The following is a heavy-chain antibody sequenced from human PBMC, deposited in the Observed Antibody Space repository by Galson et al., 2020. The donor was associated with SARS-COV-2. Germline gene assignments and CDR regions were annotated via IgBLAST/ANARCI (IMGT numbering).Heavy chain of an antibody. CDR1: GGSFSGYY. V-gene: IGHV4-34*01. CDR3: ARGVGLAGLGYYYMDV. D-gene: IGHD3-10*01. CDR2: INHSGST. J-gene: IGHJ6*03. Sequence: SETLSLTCAVYGGSFSGYYWSWIRQPPGKGLEWIGEINHSGSTNYNPSLKSRVTISVDTSKNQFSLKLSSVTAADTAVYYCARGVGLAGLGYYYMDVWGKGTTVTVSS.